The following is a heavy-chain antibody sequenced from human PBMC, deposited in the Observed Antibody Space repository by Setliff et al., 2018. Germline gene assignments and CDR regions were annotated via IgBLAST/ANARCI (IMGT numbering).Heavy chain of an antibody. CDR3: ARDGGEY. D-gene: IGHD3-16*01. CDR1: GFTFSSYG. J-gene: IGHJ4*02. Sequence: GGSLRLSCAASGFTFSSYGMNWVRQAPGKGLEWLSYISSSSTTIYYADSVKGRFTISRDNAKNSLYLQMNSLRAEDTAVYYCARDGGEYWGQGTLVTVSS. V-gene: IGHV3-48*04. CDR2: ISSSSTTI.